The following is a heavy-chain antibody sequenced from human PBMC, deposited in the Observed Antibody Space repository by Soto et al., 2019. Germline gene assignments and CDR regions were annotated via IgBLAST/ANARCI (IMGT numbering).Heavy chain of an antibody. J-gene: IGHJ6*02. CDR2: IIPIFGTA. Sequence: QVQLVQSGAEVKKPGSSVKVSCKASGGTFSSYGISWVRQAPGQGLEWMGGIIPIFGTANYAQKFQGRVTITADESTSTAYMVLSRLRSEDTAVYYCARAVEQSYYYYGMDVWGQGTTVTVS. CDR3: ARAVEQSYYYYGMDV. V-gene: IGHV1-69*12. CDR1: GGTFSSYG.